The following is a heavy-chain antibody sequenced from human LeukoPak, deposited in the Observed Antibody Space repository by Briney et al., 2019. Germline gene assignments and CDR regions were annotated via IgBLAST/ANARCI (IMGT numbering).Heavy chain of an antibody. CDR3: ARDPTMIVLFDY. CDR1: GGSISSYY. Sequence: SETLSLTCTVSGGSISSYYWSWIRQPPGKGLEWIGYIYYSGSTNYNPSLKSRVTISVDTSKNQFSLKLSSVTAADTAVYYCARDPTMIVLFDYWGQGTLVTVSS. J-gene: IGHJ4*02. D-gene: IGHD3-22*01. CDR2: IYYSGST. V-gene: IGHV4-59*12.